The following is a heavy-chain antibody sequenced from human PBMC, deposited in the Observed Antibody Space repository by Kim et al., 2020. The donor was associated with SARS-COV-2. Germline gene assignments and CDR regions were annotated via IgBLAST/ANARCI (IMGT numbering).Heavy chain of an antibody. J-gene: IGHJ4*02. D-gene: IGHD5-18*01. V-gene: IGHV4-39*07. CDR1: GGSISSSSYY. CDR3: ARVDTAFFDY. CDR2: ISYSGSN. Sequence: SETLSLTCTVSGGSISSSSYYWGWIRQPPGKGLEWIGSISYSGSNYYNPSLKSRVTISVDTSKNQFSLKLSSVTAADTAVYYCARVDTAFFDYWGQGTLVTVSS.